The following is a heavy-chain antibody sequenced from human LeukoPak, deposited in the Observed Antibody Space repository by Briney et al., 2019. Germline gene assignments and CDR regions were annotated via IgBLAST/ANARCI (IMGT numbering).Heavy chain of an antibody. CDR2: ISSSSSTI. CDR1: GFTFSSYS. Sequence: GGSLRLSCAASGFTFSSYSMNWVRQAPGKGPEWVSYISSSSSTIYYADSVKGRFTISRDNAKNSLYLQMNSLRAEDTAVYYCARGRFLEWLFLPGQMDVWGKGTTVTVSS. D-gene: IGHD3-3*01. CDR3: ARGRFLEWLFLPGQMDV. J-gene: IGHJ6*04. V-gene: IGHV3-48*04.